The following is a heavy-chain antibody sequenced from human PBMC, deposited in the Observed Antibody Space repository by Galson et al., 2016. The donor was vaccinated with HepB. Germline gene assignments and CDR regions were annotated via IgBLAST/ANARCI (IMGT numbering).Heavy chain of an antibody. J-gene: IGHJ6*02. V-gene: IGHV3-21*01. D-gene: IGHD2-2*01. Sequence: SLRLSCAASGCTFSSYWMVWVRQAPGEGLEWVSSISSISNYIYYADSVTGRCTSSTDHAKNSLNLQMDSLSAEDTALYYCARDYCSSTNCSPTDLYYYFGMDVWGQGTTVTVSS. CDR2: ISSISNYI. CDR1: GCTFSSYW. CDR3: ARDYCSSTNCSPTDLYYYFGMDV.